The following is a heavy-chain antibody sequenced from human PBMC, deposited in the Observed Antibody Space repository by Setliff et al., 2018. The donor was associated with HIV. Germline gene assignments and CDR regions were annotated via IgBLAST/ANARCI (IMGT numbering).Heavy chain of an antibody. Sequence: LSLTCTVSGGSISSYYWSWIRQPPGKGLEWIGYIYYSGSTNYNPSLKSRVTISVDTSKNQFSLKLSSVTAADTAVYYCARRTVTSSYWYCYMDVWGNGTTVTVSS. V-gene: IGHV4-59*08. CDR2: IYYSGST. CDR1: GGSISSYY. D-gene: IGHD4-4*01. CDR3: ARRTVTSSYWYCYMDV. J-gene: IGHJ6*03.